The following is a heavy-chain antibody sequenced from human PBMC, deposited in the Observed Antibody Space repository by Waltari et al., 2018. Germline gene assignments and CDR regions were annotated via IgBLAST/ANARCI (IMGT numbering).Heavy chain of an antibody. CDR1: GFTLIRYA. CDR3: ARRLVVAGTLDVFDL. D-gene: IGHD2-15*01. CDR2: VYVTGNT. V-gene: IGHV3-23*01. Sequence: EVQLLESGGGLVPPGGSLRLSCAASGFTLIRYARSWVRQFPGKGLEWVSVVYVTGNTDYADSVKGRFTTSRDNSKNTVYLQMDSLRVEDTAMYYCARRLVVAGTLDVFDLWGQGTRVIVSS. J-gene: IGHJ3*01.